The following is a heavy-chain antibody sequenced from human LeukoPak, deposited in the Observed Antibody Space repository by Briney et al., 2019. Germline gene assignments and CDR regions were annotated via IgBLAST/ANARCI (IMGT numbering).Heavy chain of an antibody. J-gene: IGHJ4*02. CDR1: GYTFTCYY. CDR3: ARDRFGVRSGSYDY. CDR2: INPNSGGT. V-gene: IGHV1-2*02. D-gene: IGHD3-3*01. Sequence: GASVKVSCKASGYTFTCYYMHWVRQAPGQGLEWMGWINPNSGGTNYAQKFQGRVTMTRDTSISTAYVELSRLRSDDTAVYYCARDRFGVRSGSYDYWGQGTLVTVSS.